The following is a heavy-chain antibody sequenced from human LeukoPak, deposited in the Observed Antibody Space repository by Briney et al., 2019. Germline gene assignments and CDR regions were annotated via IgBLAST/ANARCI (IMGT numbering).Heavy chain of an antibody. CDR2: IKTKLYGGTT. V-gene: IGHV3-49*04. Sequence: TGGSLSLSCTASGFAFGDFAMNWVRQAPGKGLEWVGFIKTKLYGGTTEYAASVKGRFTISRDDSKAIAYLQMNSLKTEDTAVYYCTRDHRDDWNPGYYFDYWGQGTLVTVSS. CDR3: TRDHRDDWNPGYYFDY. D-gene: IGHD1-1*01. CDR1: GFAFGDFA. J-gene: IGHJ4*02.